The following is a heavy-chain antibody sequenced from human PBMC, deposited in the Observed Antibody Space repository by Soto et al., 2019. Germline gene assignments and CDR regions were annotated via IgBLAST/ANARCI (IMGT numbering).Heavy chain of an antibody. V-gene: IGHV4-39*01. CDR2: IYYSGST. J-gene: IGHJ4*02. CDR3: ARLGFMREYDYADY. CDR1: GGSISSSSYY. D-gene: IGHD3-16*01. Sequence: SETLSLTCTVSGGSISSSSYYWGWIRQPPGKGLEWIGSIYYSGSTYYNPSLKSRVTISVDTSKNQFSLKLSSVTAADTAVYYCARLGFMREYDYADYWGQGTLVTVSS.